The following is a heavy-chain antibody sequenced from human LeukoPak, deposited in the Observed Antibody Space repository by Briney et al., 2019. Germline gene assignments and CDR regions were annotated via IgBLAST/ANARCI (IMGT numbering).Heavy chain of an antibody. Sequence: PSETLSLTCAVYGGSFSGYYWSWIRQPPGKRLEWIGEINHSGSTNYNPSLKSRVTISVDTSKNQFSLKLSSVTAADTAVYYCASQTYSNYYYYYGMDVWGQGTTVTVSS. CDR1: GGSFSGYY. CDR3: ASQTYSNYYYYYGMDV. V-gene: IGHV4-34*01. CDR2: INHSGST. J-gene: IGHJ6*02. D-gene: IGHD4-4*01.